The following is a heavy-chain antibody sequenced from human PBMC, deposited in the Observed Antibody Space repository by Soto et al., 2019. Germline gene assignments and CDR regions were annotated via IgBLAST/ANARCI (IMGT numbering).Heavy chain of an antibody. Sequence: QVHLVQSGAEVKKPGASVKVSCKSSGYTFTSYGITWVRQAPGQGLEWMGWISAHNGNTDYAQKLQGRVIVTRDTSTSTAYMELRSLRSDDAAVYYCARGRYGDYWGQGALVTVSS. CDR1: GYTFTSYG. V-gene: IGHV1-18*01. D-gene: IGHD1-1*01. CDR3: ARGRYGDY. J-gene: IGHJ4*02. CDR2: ISAHNGNT.